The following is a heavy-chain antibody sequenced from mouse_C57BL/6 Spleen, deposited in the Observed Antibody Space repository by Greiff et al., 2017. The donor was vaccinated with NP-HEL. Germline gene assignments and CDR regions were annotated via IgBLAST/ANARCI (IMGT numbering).Heavy chain of an antibody. D-gene: IGHD1-1*01. Sequence: QVQLQQSGAELVRPGSSVKLSCKASGYTFTSYWMHWVKQRPIQGLEWIGNIDPSDSETHYNQKFKDKATLTVDKSSSTAYMQLSSLTSEDSAVYYCATGSSSAMDYWGQGTSVTVSS. V-gene: IGHV1-52*01. CDR2: IDPSDSET. J-gene: IGHJ4*01. CDR1: GYTFTSYW. CDR3: ATGSSSAMDY.